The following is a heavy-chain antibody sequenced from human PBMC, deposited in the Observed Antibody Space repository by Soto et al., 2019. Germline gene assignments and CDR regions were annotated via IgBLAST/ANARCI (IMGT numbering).Heavy chain of an antibody. Sequence: PSETLSLTCSVSGGYISSGGNYWSWIRQHPGKGLEWIGFIYYTGHTKYNAALKSRASISADMSENQFSLTLTSVTAADTAVYYCAREDIHESFFDYWGPGTLVTVSS. J-gene: IGHJ4*02. CDR3: AREDIHESFFDY. CDR2: IYYTGHT. V-gene: IGHV4-31*03. CDR1: GGYISSGGNY.